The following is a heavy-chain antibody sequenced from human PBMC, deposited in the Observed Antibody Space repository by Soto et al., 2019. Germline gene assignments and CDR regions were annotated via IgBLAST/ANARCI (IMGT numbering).Heavy chain of an antibody. D-gene: IGHD3-9*01. V-gene: IGHV1-18*01. Sequence: ASVKVSCKASGYTFTSYGISWVRQAPGQGLEWMGWISAYNGNTNYAQKLQGRVTMTTDTSTSTAHMELRSLRSDDTAVYYCARDRHYDILTGYSENWFDPWGQGTLVTVSS. CDR3: ARDRHYDILTGYSENWFDP. J-gene: IGHJ5*02. CDR2: ISAYNGNT. CDR1: GYTFTSYG.